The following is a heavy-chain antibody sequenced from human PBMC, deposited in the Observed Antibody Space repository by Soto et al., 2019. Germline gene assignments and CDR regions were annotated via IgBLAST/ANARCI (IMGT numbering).Heavy chain of an antibody. CDR1: GGSISSGDYY. D-gene: IGHD2-15*01. V-gene: IGHV4-30-4*01. CDR2: IYYIGST. CDR3: ARVVVETGFDP. Sequence: SETLSLTCTVSGGSISSGDYYWSWIRQPPGKGLEWIGYIYYIGSTYYNPSLKSRVTISVDTSKNQFSLKLSSVTAADTGVYYCARVVVETGFDPWGQGTLVTVSS. J-gene: IGHJ5*02.